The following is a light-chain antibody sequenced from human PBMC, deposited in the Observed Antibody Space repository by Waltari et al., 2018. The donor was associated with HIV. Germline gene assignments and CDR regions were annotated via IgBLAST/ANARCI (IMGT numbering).Light chain of an antibody. CDR2: AAS. J-gene: IGKJ3*01. CDR3: QQSYGTPLT. CDR1: ENVSNN. V-gene: IGKV1-39*01. Sequence: DIQMTQSPPSLSASVGDTVTITCRASENVSNNLNWYQQKPGKAPDLLIYAASSLQSGVPSKFSGSGSGTDFTLTISSLQPEDFASYYCQQSYGTPLTFGPGTKVDIK.